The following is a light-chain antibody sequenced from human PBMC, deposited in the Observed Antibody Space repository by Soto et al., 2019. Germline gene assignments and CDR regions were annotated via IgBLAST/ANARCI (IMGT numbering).Light chain of an antibody. Sequence: DIQMTHSPSTLSASVGDRVTITCRASQSVSNWLAWYQQKPGKAPKILIYKASSLESGVPSRFSGSGAGTEFTLTISSLRPDDFATYYCEHYNGYQWTIVYGCKVDIX. V-gene: IGKV1-5*03. CDR2: KAS. J-gene: IGKJ1*01. CDR3: EHYNGYQWT. CDR1: QSVSNW.